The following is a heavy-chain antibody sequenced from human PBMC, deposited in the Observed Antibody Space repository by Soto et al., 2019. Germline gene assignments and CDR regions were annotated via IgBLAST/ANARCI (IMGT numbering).Heavy chain of an antibody. J-gene: IGHJ6*04. CDR3: ARAGGFGELRRYYYGMDV. CDR1: VGTFSSYA. V-gene: IGHV1-69*01. D-gene: IGHD3-10*01. Sequence: QVQLVHSGAEVKKPGSSVKVSCKSSVGTFSSYAISWVRQAPGQGREWMGGIIPVFGTANYAQKFQGRVPITADESTSTAYMGLSSRRSEDTAVYYCARAGGFGELRRYYYGMDVCVEGTTVTVSS. CDR2: IIPVFGTA.